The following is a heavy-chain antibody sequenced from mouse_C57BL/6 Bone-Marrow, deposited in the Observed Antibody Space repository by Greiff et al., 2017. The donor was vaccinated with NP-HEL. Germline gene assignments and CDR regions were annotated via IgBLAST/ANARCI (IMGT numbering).Heavy chain of an antibody. CDR2: IHPNSGST. Sequence: QVQLKQPGAELVKPGASVKLSCKASGYTFTSYWMHWVKQRPGQGLEWIGMIHPNSGSTNYNEKFKSKATLTVDKSSSTAYMQLSSLTSEDSAVYYCARFNYGSRSWYFDVWGTGTTVTVAS. V-gene: IGHV1-64*01. CDR3: ARFNYGSRSWYFDV. D-gene: IGHD1-1*01. J-gene: IGHJ1*03. CDR1: GYTFTSYW.